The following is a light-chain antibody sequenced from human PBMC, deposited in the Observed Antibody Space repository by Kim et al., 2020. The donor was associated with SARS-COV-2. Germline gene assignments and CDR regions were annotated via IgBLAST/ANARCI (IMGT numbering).Light chain of an antibody. Sequence: DILLTHSPGTLSLSPGGRATLSCRASQSGSSNLLAWYQHKPGQAPRLLISGASIRATGVPDRFSGSGSGADFPLTISRLGPEAFAVYYCHIYAINTITLRGGTKVEF. CDR1: QSGSSNL. CDR3: HIYAINTIT. J-gene: IGKJ4*01. V-gene: IGKV3-20*01. CDR2: GAS.